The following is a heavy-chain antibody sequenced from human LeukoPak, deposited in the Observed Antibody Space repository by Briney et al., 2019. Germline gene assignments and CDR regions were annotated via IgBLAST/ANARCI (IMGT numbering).Heavy chain of an antibody. CDR2: ISNTGRTR. V-gene: IGHV3-48*01. D-gene: IGHD5-18*01. J-gene: IGHJ3*01. CDR1: GFTFSSYS. CDR3: ARDAGYGFYDPLDL. Sequence: QSGGSLRLSCAASGFTFSSYSMNWVRQAPGKGLEWISYISNTGRTRYYADSVKGRFTISRDNAKNSLFLQVNSLGAEDTALYYCARDAGYGFYDPLDLWGQGTMVTVSS.